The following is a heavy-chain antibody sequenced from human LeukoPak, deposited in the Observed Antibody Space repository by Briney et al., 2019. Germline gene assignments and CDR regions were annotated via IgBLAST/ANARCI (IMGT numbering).Heavy chain of an antibody. CDR2: IYHSGST. D-gene: IGHD2-2*02. J-gene: IGHJ5*02. CDR1: GYSISSGYY. Sequence: PSETLSLTCVVSGYSISSGYYWGWIRPSPGKGLEWIGSIYHSGSTHYNPSLKSRVTISVDTSKNQFSLKLSSVTAADTAVYYCARTNIVVVPAAILYNWFDPWGQGTLVTVSS. V-gene: IGHV4-38-2*01. CDR3: ARTNIVVVPAAILYNWFDP.